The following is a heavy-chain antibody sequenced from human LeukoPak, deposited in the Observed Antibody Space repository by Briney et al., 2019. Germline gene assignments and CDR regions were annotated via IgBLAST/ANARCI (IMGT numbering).Heavy chain of an antibody. J-gene: IGHJ3*02. Sequence: SVKVSCKASGGTFSSYAISCVRQAPGQGLEWMGRIIPMMGTANYAQKFQGRVTITTDESTSTAYMELSSLRSEDTAVYYCAREGVRRGSNIVVVVAARPGAFDIWGQGTMVTVSS. CDR3: AREGVRRGSNIVVVVAARPGAFDI. CDR1: GGTFSSYA. V-gene: IGHV1-69*05. D-gene: IGHD2-15*01. CDR2: IIPMMGTA.